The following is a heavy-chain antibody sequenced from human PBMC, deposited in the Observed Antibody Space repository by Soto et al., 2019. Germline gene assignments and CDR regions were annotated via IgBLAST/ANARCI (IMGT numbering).Heavy chain of an antibody. CDR2: ISANNGNT. CDR1: GYTFTSYG. Sequence: QVQLVQSGAEVKKPGDSVRVSCKASGYTFTSYGIGWVRQAPGQGLEWMGWISANNGNTKYAQKVQGRVTMTTDASKSRAYMEVRSLRSDEAAVYYCARDGYFDHWGQGTLVTVSS. J-gene: IGHJ4*02. CDR3: ARDGYFDH. V-gene: IGHV1-18*01.